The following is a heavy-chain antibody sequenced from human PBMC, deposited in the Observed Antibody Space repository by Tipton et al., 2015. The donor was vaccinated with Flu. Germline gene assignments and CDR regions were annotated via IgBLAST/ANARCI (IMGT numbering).Heavy chain of an antibody. V-gene: IGHV4-59*12. Sequence: TLSLTCTVSGGFFSSYYWNWIRQPPGKGLEWIGYIYNNQHTKYNPSLKSRVTVSVDPSMSQFSLRLTSVTAADTAVYYCARDPSLGMPDYFDSWGQGILVTASS. CDR1: GGFFSSYY. J-gene: IGHJ4*02. CDR3: ARDPSLGMPDYFDS. D-gene: IGHD2-2*01. CDR2: IYNNQHT.